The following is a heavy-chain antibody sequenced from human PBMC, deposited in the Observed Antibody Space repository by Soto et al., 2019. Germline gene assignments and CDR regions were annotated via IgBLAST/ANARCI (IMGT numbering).Heavy chain of an antibody. CDR1: GGSFSGYY. J-gene: IGHJ6*02. Sequence: SETLSLTCAVYGGSFSGYYWSWIRQPPGKGLEWIGEINHSGSTNYNPSLKSRVTISVDTSKNQFSLKLSSVTAADTAVYYCARMLGGRLQGIYYYYHYGMDVWGQGTTVTVSS. D-gene: IGHD3-16*01. CDR2: INHSGST. CDR3: ARMLGGRLQGIYYYYHYGMDV. V-gene: IGHV4-34*01.